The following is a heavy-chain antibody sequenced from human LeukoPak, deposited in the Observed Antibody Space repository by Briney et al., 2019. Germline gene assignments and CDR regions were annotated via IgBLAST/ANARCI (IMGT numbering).Heavy chain of an antibody. D-gene: IGHD6-19*01. Sequence: SETLSLTCTVSGGSISSYYWSWIRQPPGRGLEWIGYIYYSGSTYYNPSLKSRVTISVDTSKNQFSLKLSSVTAADTAVYYCARATYSSGWLDYWGQGTLVTVSS. CDR3: ARATYSSGWLDY. V-gene: IGHV4-59*12. CDR1: GGSISSYY. CDR2: IYYSGST. J-gene: IGHJ4*02.